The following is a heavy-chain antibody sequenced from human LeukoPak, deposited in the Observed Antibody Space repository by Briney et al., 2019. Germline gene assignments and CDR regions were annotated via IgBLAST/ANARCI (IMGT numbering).Heavy chain of an antibody. Sequence: SETLSLTCAVYGGSFSGYYWNWIRQPPGKGLEWIGEINHSGSTNYNPSLKSRVTISVDTSKNQFSLKLSSVTAADTAVYYCARGLVLRYFDWFDYWGQGTLVTVSS. CDR1: GGSFSGYY. CDR2: INHSGST. D-gene: IGHD3-9*01. CDR3: ARGLVLRYFDWFDY. J-gene: IGHJ4*02. V-gene: IGHV4-34*01.